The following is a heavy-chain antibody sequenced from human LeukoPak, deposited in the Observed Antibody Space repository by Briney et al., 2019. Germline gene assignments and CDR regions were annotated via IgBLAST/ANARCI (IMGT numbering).Heavy chain of an antibody. D-gene: IGHD6-13*01. CDR2: ISSSSSYI. Sequence: PGGSLRLSCAASGFTFSSYSMNWFRQAPGKGLEWVSSISSSSSYIYYAYSVNGRFTISRDNAKNSLYLQMNSLRAEDTAVYYCARDGLAAAGFDYWGQGTLVTVSS. CDR1: GFTFSSYS. J-gene: IGHJ4*02. V-gene: IGHV3-21*01. CDR3: ARDGLAAAGFDY.